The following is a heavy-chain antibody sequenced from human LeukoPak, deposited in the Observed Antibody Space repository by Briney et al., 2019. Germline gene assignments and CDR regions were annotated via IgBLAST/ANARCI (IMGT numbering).Heavy chain of an antibody. CDR3: AKDQIRASSPYYYDSSGYNAFDI. J-gene: IGHJ3*02. D-gene: IGHD3-22*01. V-gene: IGHV3-33*06. CDR2: IWYDGSDK. Sequence: GGSLRLSCAASGFTFNTYAMHWVRQAPGKGLEWVAIIWYDGSDKYYADSVKGRFTISRDNSKNTLYLQMNSLRAEDTAVYYCAKDQIRASSPYYYDSSGYNAFDIWGQGTMVTVSS. CDR1: GFTFNTYA.